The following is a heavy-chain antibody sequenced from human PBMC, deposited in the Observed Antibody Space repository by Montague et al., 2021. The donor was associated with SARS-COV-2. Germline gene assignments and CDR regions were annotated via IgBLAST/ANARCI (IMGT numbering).Heavy chain of an antibody. CDR3: ARQSVNYYDSSGYPFDY. D-gene: IGHD3-22*01. Sequence: SETLSLTCTVSGGSISSSSYYWGWIRQPPGKGLEWIGSIYYSGSTYYNPSLKSRVTISVDTSKNQFSLKLSSVTAADTAVYYCARQSVNYYDSSGYPFDYWSQGTLVTVSS. J-gene: IGHJ4*02. CDR2: IYYSGST. CDR1: GGSISSSSYY. V-gene: IGHV4-39*01.